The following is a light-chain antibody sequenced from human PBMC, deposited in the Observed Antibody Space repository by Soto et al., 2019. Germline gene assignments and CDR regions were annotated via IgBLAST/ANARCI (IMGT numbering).Light chain of an antibody. V-gene: IGKV1-9*01. CDR2: AAS. CDR3: QQLRMYPST. J-gene: IGKJ4*01. CDR1: QDIAFY. Sequence: IPVTLFPSSLSASVRERVTITCRASQDIAFYLAWYQQKPGEAPKLLIYAASTLYGGVPSRFSGSGSGTDFALTITSLQAEDFATYYCQQLRMYPSTFGGGTKVDIK.